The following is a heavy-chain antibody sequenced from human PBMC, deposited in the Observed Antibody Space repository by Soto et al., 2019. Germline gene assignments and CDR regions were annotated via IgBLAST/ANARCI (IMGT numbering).Heavy chain of an antibody. Sequence: QVQLVQSGAEVKKPGASVKVSCKASGYTFTSYAMHWVRQAPGQRLEWMGWINAGNGNTKYSQKFPGRVTITRDTSAGPAYMGLSSLRSEVTAVYCCAGDGLVVVAATPYNRFDPWGQGTLVTVSS. CDR2: INAGNGNT. V-gene: IGHV1-3*01. CDR3: AGDGLVVVAATPYNRFDP. J-gene: IGHJ5*02. CDR1: GYTFTSYA. D-gene: IGHD2-15*01.